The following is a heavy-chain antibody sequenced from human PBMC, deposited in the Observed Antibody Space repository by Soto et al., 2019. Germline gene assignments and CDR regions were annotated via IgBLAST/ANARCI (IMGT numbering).Heavy chain of an antibody. CDR3: AKTPIAYILTGYQGYFDL. CDR2: ISGSGGST. V-gene: IGHV3-23*01. Sequence: EVQLLESGGGLVQPGGSLRLSCAASGFTFSSYAMSWVRQAPGKGLEWVSAISGSGGSTYYADSVKGRFTISRDNSKNTLYLQMNSLRAEDTSLYYCAKTPIAYILTGYQGYFDLWGRGTLVTVSS. D-gene: IGHD3-9*01. J-gene: IGHJ2*01. CDR1: GFTFSSYA.